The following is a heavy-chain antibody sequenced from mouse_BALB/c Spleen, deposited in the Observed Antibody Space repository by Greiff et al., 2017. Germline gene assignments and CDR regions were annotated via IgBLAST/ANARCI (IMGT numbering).Heavy chain of an antibody. CDR1: GYSFTGYT. D-gene: IGHD1-1*01. CDR2: INPYNGGT. CDR3: ARGYYGSSYVGYFDY. V-gene: IGHV1-18*01. J-gene: IGHJ2*01. Sequence: VQLKESGPELVKPGASMKISCKASGYSFTGYTMNWVKQSHGKNLEWIGLINPYNGGTSYNQKFKGKATLTVDKSSSTAYMELLSLTSEDSAVYYCARGYYGSSYVGYFDYWGQGTTLTVSS.